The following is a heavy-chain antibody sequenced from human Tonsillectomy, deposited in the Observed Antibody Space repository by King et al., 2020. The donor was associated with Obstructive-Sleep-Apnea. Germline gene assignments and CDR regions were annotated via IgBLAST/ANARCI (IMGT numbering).Heavy chain of an antibody. D-gene: IGHD6-6*01. CDR2: INPSGGST. J-gene: IGHJ6*02. CDR1: GYTFTNYY. Sequence: VQLVESGTEVQKPGASVKVSCKASGYTFTNYYMHWVRQAPGQGLEWMGVINPSGGSTNYAQKFQGRVTMTRDTSTSTVYMELSSLRSEDTAVYYCARDDYSSSYGMDVWGQGTTVTVSS. V-gene: IGHV1-46*01. CDR3: ARDDYSSSYGMDV.